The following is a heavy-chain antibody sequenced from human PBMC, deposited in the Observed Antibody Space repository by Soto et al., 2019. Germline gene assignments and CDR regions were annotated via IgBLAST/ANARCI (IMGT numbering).Heavy chain of an antibody. CDR3: ARDRVRYSGYDYSY. CDR2: IWYDGSNK. D-gene: IGHD5-12*01. CDR1: GFTFSSYG. Sequence: QVQLVESGGGVVQPGRSLRLSCAASGFTFSSYGMHWVRQAPGKGLEWVAVIWYDGSNKYYADSVKDRFTISRDNSKNTLYLQMNSLRAEDTAVYYCARDRVRYSGYDYSYWGQGTLVTVSS. J-gene: IGHJ4*02. V-gene: IGHV3-33*01.